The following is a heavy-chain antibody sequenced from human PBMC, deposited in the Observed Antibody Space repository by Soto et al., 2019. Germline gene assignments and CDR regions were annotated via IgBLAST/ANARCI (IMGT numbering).Heavy chain of an antibody. Sequence: QVQLVQSGTEVKKPGASVKVSCKASGYTFSTYVICWLRQAPGQGPEWMGWVNGYNGYTKYAEKFQGRVTMTTDTSTSTAYMELWSLRSDDTAVYYCARDDKNWFDPWGQGTLVSVSS. V-gene: IGHV1-18*01. CDR3: ARDDKNWFDP. CDR1: GYTFSTYV. J-gene: IGHJ5*02. CDR2: VNGYNGYT.